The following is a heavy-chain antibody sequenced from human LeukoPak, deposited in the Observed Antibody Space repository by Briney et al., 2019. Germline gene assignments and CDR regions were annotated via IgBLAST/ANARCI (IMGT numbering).Heavy chain of an antibody. CDR1: GXRFSSYG. J-gene: IGHJ4*02. D-gene: IGHD3-10*01. Sequence: QPGRSLRLSCTASGXRFSSYGIHWVRQTPGKGLEWVALVSYDGSNKDYADSVKGRFTISRDNSKNTVYLQINSLRAEDTAVYYCAREMGSVYFDYWGQGTLVTVSS. CDR2: VSYDGSNK. V-gene: IGHV3-33*01. CDR3: AREMGSVYFDY.